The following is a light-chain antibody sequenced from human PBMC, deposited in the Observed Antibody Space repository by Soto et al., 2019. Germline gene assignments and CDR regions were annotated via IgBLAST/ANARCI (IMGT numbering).Light chain of an antibody. J-gene: IGLJ1*01. CDR1: SSSSHIGHHS. V-gene: IGLV1-51*01. Sequence: QSVVTQPPSVSAAPGQKVTISCSGSSSSSHIGHHSVSWYQHLPGTAPKLLIYDNDQRPSGIPARFSGSKSATSATLDITGLQNGDEADYYCGTWDTGLRAYVLGTGTKVTVL. CDR2: DND. CDR3: GTWDTGLRAYV.